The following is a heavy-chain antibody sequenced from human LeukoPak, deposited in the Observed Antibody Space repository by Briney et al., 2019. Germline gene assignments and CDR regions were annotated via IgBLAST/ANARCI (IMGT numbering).Heavy chain of an antibody. Sequence: GGSLRLSCAASGFTFDDYTMHWVRQAPGKGLEWVSLISWDGGSTYYADSVKGRFTISRDNSKNPLYLQMNSLRTEDTALYCCAKEDCSSTSCRPRKYYYYYYGMDVWGQGTLVTVSS. D-gene: IGHD2-2*01. CDR2: ISWDGGST. J-gene: IGHJ6*02. V-gene: IGHV3-43*01. CDR3: AKEDCSSTSCRPRKYYYYYYGMDV. CDR1: GFTFDDYT.